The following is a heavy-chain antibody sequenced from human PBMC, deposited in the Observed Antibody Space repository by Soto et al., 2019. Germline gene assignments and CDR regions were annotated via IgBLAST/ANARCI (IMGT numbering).Heavy chain of an antibody. CDR1: GVVSSDHE. J-gene: IGHJ4*02. CDR2: IGVAGDT. CDR3: VRDLYNGSVSLFEY. Sequence: GASPRLSCAASGVVSSDHEMHWVRQVPGKGLEWVSEIGVAGDTYYPDSVKGRSTITRENARKTLYLQMTSLRVGYTATYYRVRDLYNGSVSLFEYWGQGTPVTVYS. D-gene: IGHD3-10*01. V-gene: IGHV3-13*01.